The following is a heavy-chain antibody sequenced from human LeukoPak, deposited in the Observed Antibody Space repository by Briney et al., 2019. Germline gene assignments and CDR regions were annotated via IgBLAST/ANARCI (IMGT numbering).Heavy chain of an antibody. CDR3: AREDREHDFWSGQPIDY. Sequence: GGSLRLSYVASGFTLSNYAMHWVRQAPGKGLEWAAGISYDGSNKYYADSVKGRFTISRDNSKNTLYLQMNSLRAEDTAVYYCAREDREHDFWSGQPIDYWGQGTLVTVSS. CDR1: GFTLSNYA. CDR2: ISYDGSNK. D-gene: IGHD3-3*01. V-gene: IGHV3-30-3*01. J-gene: IGHJ4*02.